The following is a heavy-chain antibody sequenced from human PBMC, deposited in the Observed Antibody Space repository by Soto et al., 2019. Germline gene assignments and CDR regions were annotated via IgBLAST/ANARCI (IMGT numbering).Heavy chain of an antibody. D-gene: IGHD5-12*01. CDR1: GGSISSSGYS. CDR3: AAGGGLPRYY. Sequence: QLQLQESGSGLVKPSPTLSLTCAVSGGSISSSGYSWSWIRQPPGKGLEWIGYIYHSGSTYYNPSLKSRVTISVDRSKNQVSLKLSSVTAADTAVYYCAAGGGLPRYYWGQGTLVTVSS. V-gene: IGHV4-30-2*01. J-gene: IGHJ4*02. CDR2: IYHSGST.